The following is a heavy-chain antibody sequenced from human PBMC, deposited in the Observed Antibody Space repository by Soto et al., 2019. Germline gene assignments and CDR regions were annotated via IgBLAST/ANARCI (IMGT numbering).Heavy chain of an antibody. V-gene: IGHV3-23*01. D-gene: IGHD4-17*01. J-gene: IGHJ4*02. CDR3: AEVLHQWLTIFDH. CDR1: GFTFSDYA. CDR2: TSGSGETT. Sequence: EVQLLESGGGFVQPGESLRLSCVASGFTFSDYAMSWVRQAPGKGLEWVSGTSGSGETTYYPDSVKGRFTISRDNSKNTGFLQTTSVRAEDTALYYCAEVLHQWLTIFDHWGQGALVTVSS.